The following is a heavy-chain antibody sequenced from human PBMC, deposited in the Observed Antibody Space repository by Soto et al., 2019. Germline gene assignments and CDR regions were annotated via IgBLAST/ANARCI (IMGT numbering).Heavy chain of an antibody. V-gene: IGHV1-3*01. D-gene: IGHD6-13*01. J-gene: IGHJ4*02. CDR2: ISAYNGNT. Sequence: QVQLVQSGVEVKKPGASVKVSCKASGYTFTTYAMHWVRQAPGQRLEWMGWISAYNGNTNYAQKLQGRVTMTTDTSTSTAYMELRSLRSDDTAVYYCARVRSWYFDYWGQGTLVTVSS. CDR3: ARVRSWYFDY. CDR1: GYTFTTYA.